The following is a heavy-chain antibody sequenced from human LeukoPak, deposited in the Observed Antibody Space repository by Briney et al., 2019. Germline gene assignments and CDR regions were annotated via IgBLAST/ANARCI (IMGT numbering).Heavy chain of an antibody. CDR1: GGSISSGGYS. J-gene: IGHJ4*02. Sequence: SETLSLTCAVSGGSISSGGYSWSWIRQPPGKGLEWIGYIYHSGSTYYNPSPKSRVTISVDRSKNQFSLKLSSVTAADTAVYYCARTGYSSSWFYYFDYWGQGTLVTVSS. V-gene: IGHV4-30-2*01. CDR3: ARTGYSSSWFYYFDY. D-gene: IGHD6-13*01. CDR2: IYHSGST.